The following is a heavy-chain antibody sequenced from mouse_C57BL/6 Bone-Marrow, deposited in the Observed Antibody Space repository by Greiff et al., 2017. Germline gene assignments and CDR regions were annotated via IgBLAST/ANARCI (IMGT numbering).Heavy chain of an antibody. CDR2: IDPENGDT. Sequence: VQLQQSGAEFVRPGASVKLSCTASGFNIKDDYMHWVKQRPEQGLEWIGWIDPENGDTEYASKFQGKATITADTSSNTAYLQLSSLTSEDTAVYYCTLITTVVATDYWGQGTTLTVSS. J-gene: IGHJ2*01. CDR3: TLITTVVATDY. CDR1: GFNIKDDY. V-gene: IGHV14-4*01. D-gene: IGHD1-1*01.